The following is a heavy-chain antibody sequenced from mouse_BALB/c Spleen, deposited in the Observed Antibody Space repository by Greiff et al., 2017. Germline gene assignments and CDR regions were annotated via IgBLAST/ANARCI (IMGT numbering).Heavy chain of an antibody. CDR1: GYTFTSYW. J-gene: IGHJ2*01. CDR2: INPSTGYT. D-gene: IGHD1-2*01. Sequence: VKLMESGAELAKPGASVKMSCKASGYTFTSYWMHWVKQRPGQGLEWIGYINPSTGYTEYNQKFKDKATLTADKSSSTAYMQLSSLTSEDSAVYYCARSSYYGYYFDYWGQGTTLTVSS. V-gene: IGHV1-7*01. CDR3: ARSSYYGYYFDY.